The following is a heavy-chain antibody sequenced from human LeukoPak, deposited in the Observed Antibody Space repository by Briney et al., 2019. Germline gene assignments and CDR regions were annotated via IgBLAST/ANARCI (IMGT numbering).Heavy chain of an antibody. V-gene: IGHV4-59*08. D-gene: IGHD3-16*01. J-gene: IGHJ3*02. CDR1: GGSISNYY. Sequence: PSETLSLTCTVSGGSISNYYWSWIRQPPGKGLEWIGYVYYSGSTNYNPSLKSRVTISVDTSKNQFSLKLSSVTAADTAVYYCARAKYDYVWGSPSGDAFDIWGQGTMVTVSS. CDR2: VYYSGST. CDR3: ARAKYDYVWGSPSGDAFDI.